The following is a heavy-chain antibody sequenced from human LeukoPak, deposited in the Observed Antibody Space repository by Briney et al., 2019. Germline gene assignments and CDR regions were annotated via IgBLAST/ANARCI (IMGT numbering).Heavy chain of an antibody. CDR2: ISGSGGST. J-gene: IGHJ3*02. V-gene: IGHV3-23*01. CDR3: AKDEGRLLWFGESNFDAFDI. CDR1: GFTFSSYA. Sequence: GGSLRLSCAASGFTFSSYAMSWVRQAPGKGLEWVSAISGSGGSTYYADSVKGRFTISRDNSKNTLYLQMNSLRAEDTAVYYCAKDEGRLLWFGESNFDAFDIWGQGTMVTVSS. D-gene: IGHD3-10*01.